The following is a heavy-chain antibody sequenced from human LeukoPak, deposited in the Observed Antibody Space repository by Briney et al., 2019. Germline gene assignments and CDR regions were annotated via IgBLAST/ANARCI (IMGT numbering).Heavy chain of an antibody. J-gene: IGHJ4*02. CDR1: GGSISSSDYY. D-gene: IGHD6-19*01. V-gene: IGHV4-39*01. CDR2: IYYSGNT. Sequence: SETLSLTCTVSGGSISSSDYYWGWIRQPPGKGLEWIGSIYYSGNTYYNPSLKSRVSISVDTSRNQFSLRLSSVTAADTAIYYCARHSIAVTDDCWGQGTLVTVSS. CDR3: ARHSIAVTDDC.